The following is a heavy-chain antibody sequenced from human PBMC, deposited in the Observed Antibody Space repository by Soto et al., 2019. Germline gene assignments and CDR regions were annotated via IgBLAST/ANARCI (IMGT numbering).Heavy chain of an antibody. D-gene: IGHD6-13*01. J-gene: IGHJ5*02. V-gene: IGHV1-69*13. CDR1: GGTFSSYA. CDR2: IIPIFGTA. Sequence: GASVKVSCKASGGTFSSYAISWVRQAPGQGLEWMGGIIPIFGTANYAQKFQGRVTITADESTSTAYMELSSLRSEDTAVYYCALPAIAAAGIMNWFDPSGEGTLVTVPS. CDR3: ALPAIAAAGIMNWFDP.